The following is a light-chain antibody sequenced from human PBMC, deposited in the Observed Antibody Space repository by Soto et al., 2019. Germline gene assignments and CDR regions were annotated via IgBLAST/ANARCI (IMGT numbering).Light chain of an antibody. J-gene: IGKJ2*03. CDR3: QQHSSSSPYS. CDR2: KAS. Sequence: DVQMTQSPSTLSASVGDRVTITCRASQSISSWLAWYQQKPGKAPNLLIYKASTLGSGVPSRFSGGGSGTEFTLNISSLQTDDFAAYYCQQHSSSSPYSFGQGTKLEIK. CDR1: QSISSW. V-gene: IGKV1-5*03.